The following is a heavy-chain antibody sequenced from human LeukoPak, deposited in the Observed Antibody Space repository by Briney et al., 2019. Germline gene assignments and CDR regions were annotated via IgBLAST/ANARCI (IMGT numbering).Heavy chain of an antibody. D-gene: IGHD3-10*01. CDR1: GFTFSGFA. J-gene: IGHJ6*03. CDR3: TTDIGRHNYFYYYMDV. Sequence: GGSLRLSCAASGFTFSGFAMSWVRQAPGKGLEWVGRIKSKTDGGTTDYAAPVKGKFTISRDDSKNTLYLQMNSLKTEDTAVYYCTTDIGRHNYFYYYMDVWGKGTTVTVSS. CDR2: IKSKTDGGTT. V-gene: IGHV3-15*01.